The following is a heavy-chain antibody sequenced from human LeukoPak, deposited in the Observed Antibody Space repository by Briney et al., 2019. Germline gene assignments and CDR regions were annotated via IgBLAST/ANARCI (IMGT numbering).Heavy chain of an antibody. CDR2: IYYSGTT. CDR1: GGSISSGDYY. Sequence: PSQTLSLTCTVSGGSISSGDYYWSWIRQHPGKGLEWIGYIYYSGTTYYNPSLKSRVAISVDTSKNQFSLKLSSVTAADTAVYYCARDDYYDRSGYAYWGQGTLVTVSS. V-gene: IGHV4-31*03. J-gene: IGHJ4*02. D-gene: IGHD3-22*01. CDR3: ARDDYYDRSGYAY.